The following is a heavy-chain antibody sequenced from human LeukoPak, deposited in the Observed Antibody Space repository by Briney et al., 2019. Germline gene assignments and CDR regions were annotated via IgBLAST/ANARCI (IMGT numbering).Heavy chain of an antibody. CDR2: IYYSVST. CDR1: GGSISRYY. CDR3: ATVVRDDILTGYYIDH. Sequence: PSETLSLTCTVSGGSISRYYWSWIRQPPRKGLEWIGYIYYSVSTKYNPSFKSRVTISVDTSKNQFSLKLISVTAADTAVYYCATVVRDDILTGYYIDHWGQGTLVTVSS. D-gene: IGHD3-9*01. V-gene: IGHV4-59*01. J-gene: IGHJ4*02.